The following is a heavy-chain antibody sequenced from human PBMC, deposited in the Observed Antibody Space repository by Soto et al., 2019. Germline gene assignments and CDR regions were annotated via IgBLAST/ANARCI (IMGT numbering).Heavy chain of an antibody. J-gene: IGHJ4*02. V-gene: IGHV3-23*01. CDR2: ISGGGGST. D-gene: IGHD2-15*01. Sequence: EVQVLESGGGLVQPVGSLRLSCAASGFTFSTYAMSWVRQAPGKGLEWVSGISGGGGSTYYADSVKGRFTISRDNSKNTLYLQMNSLRAEDTAVYYCAKADLLGYCTGGSCYSLDYWGQGTLVTVSS. CDR3: AKADLLGYCTGGSCYSLDY. CDR1: GFTFSTYA.